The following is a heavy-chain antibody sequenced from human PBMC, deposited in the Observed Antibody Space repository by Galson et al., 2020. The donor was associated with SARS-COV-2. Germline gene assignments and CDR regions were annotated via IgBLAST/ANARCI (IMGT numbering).Heavy chain of an antibody. V-gene: IGHV4-59*01. CDR3: ARDSQWELLDY. CDR1: GGSISSYY. J-gene: IGHJ4*02. D-gene: IGHD1-26*01. Sequence: SETLSPTCTVSGGSISSYYWSWTRQPPGKGLEWIGYIYYSGGTNYNPSLKSRVTISVDTSKNQFSLKLSSVTAADTAVYYCARDSQWELLDYWGQGTLVTVSS. CDR2: IYYSGGT.